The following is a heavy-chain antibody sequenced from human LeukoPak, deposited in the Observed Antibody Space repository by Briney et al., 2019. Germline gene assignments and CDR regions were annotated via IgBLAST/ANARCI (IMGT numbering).Heavy chain of an antibody. V-gene: IGHV3-23*01. D-gene: IGHD6-6*01. CDR2: ISGSGDNT. CDR3: AKWKYSNSGIDDY. Sequence: GGSLRLSCAASGFTFSSYAMRWVRQVPGKGLEWVSVISGSGDNTYYADSVKGRFTISRDNSKNMLYLQMNSLRAEDTAVYYCAKWKYSNSGIDDYWGQGTLVTVSS. CDR1: GFTFSSYA. J-gene: IGHJ4*02.